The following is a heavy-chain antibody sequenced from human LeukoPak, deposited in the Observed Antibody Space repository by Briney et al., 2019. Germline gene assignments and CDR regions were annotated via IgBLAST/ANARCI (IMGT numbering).Heavy chain of an antibody. J-gene: IGHJ4*02. CDR3: ARGHPYYYDSSGYYYLPETDY. CDR1: GYTFTGYY. V-gene: IGHV1-2*02. Sequence: GASVKVSCKASGYTFTGYYMHWVRQAPGQALDWMEGINPPSGGTNYAQKFQGRVTMTRDTSISTAYMELSRLRSDDTAVYYCARGHPYYYDSSGYYYLPETDYWGQGTLVTVSS. D-gene: IGHD3-22*01. CDR2: INPPSGGT.